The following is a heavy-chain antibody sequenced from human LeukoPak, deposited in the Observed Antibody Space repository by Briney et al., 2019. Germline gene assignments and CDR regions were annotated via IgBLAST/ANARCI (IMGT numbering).Heavy chain of an antibody. CDR2: INHSGST. V-gene: IGHV4-34*01. CDR3: ARGSRWFDP. Sequence: SEALSLTCAVYGGSFSGYYWSWIRQPPGKGLEWIGEINHSGSTNYNPSLKSRVTISVDTSKNQFSLKLSSVTAADTAVYYCARGSRWFDPWGQGTLVTVSS. CDR1: GGSFSGYY. J-gene: IGHJ5*02.